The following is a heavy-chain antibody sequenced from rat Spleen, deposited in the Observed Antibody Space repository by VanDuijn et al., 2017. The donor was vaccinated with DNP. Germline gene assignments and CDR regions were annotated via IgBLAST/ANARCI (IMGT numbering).Heavy chain of an antibody. V-gene: IGHV5-7*01. CDR1: GFIFSDYN. Sequence: EVQLVESGGDLVQPGRSLRLSCAASGFIFSDYNMAWVRQTPKKSLEWVATIGSDGSRTYYRDSVKGRFTISRDNAKVTLYLEMDSLRSEDTAIYYCARRSFGAGFAYWGQGTLVSVSS. CDR3: ARRSFGAGFAY. D-gene: IGHD4-3*01. J-gene: IGHJ3*01. CDR2: IGSDGSRT.